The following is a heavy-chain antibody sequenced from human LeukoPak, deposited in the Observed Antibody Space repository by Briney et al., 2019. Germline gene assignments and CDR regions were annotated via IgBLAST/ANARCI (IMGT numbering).Heavy chain of an antibody. J-gene: IGHJ4*02. CDR1: GFTFSDYY. D-gene: IGHD5-18*01. CDR3: ARGTAMVTWLADY. V-gene: IGHV3-11*01. Sequence: GGSLRLSCAASGFTFSDYYMSWIRQAPGKGLEWVSYISSSGSTIYYADSVKGRFTISRDNAKNSLYLQMNSLRAEDTAVHYCARGTAMVTWLADYWGQGTLVTVSS. CDR2: ISSSGSTI.